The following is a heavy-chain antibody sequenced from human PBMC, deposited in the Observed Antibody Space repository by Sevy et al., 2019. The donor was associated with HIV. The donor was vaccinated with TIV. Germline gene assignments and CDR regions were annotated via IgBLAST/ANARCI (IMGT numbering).Heavy chain of an antibody. CDR3: AREGLAPYVYGADV. Sequence: GGSLRLSCAASGFTFDHHALSWVRQAPGKGWEGASGLNWISVSLGYADSVKGRFTISRVNAKNSLYLHLNSLRADDTALYYCAREGLAPYVYGADVWGQGTVVTVSS. V-gene: IGHV3-9*01. D-gene: IGHD3-10*02. J-gene: IGHJ6*02. CDR2: LNWISVSL. CDR1: GFTFDHHA.